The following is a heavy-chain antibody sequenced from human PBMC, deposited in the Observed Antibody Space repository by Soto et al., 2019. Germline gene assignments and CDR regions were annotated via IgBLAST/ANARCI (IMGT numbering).Heavy chain of an antibody. CDR2: IYSGGST. D-gene: IGHD5-12*01. CDR1: GFTVSSNY. V-gene: IGHV3-53*01. J-gene: IGHJ4*02. CDR3: ARAHVEMATIIPFDY. Sequence: GGSLRLSCVASGFTVSSNYMSWVRQAPGKGLEWVSVIYSGGSTYYADSVKGRFTISRDNSKNTLYLQMNSLRAEDTAVYYCARAHVEMATIIPFDYWGQGTLVTVSS.